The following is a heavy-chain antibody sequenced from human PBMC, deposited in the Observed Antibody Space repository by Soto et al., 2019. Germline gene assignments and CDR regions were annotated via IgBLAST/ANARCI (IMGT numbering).Heavy chain of an antibody. V-gene: IGHV6-1*01. CDR1: GDSVSSNSAA. Sequence: SQTLSLTCAISGDSVSSNSAAWNWIRQSPSRGLEWLGRTYYRSKWYNDYAISVQSRITINVDTSKNQFSLQLNSVTPEDTAVYYCARDVDPAVNLDYWGQGTLVTVSS. D-gene: IGHD5-12*01. CDR3: ARDVDPAVNLDY. CDR2: TYYRSKWYN. J-gene: IGHJ4*02.